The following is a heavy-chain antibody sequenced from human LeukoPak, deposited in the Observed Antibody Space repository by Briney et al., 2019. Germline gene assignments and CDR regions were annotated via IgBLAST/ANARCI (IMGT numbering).Heavy chain of an antibody. Sequence: GGSLRLSRAASGFTFRHNAMSWVRQAPGKGLEWVSAMNDGGGKTYYTDSVQGRFSISRDNSKNMLYLQMNSLRAEDTAVYYCAKAGGSTGYSFDYWGQGTLVTVSS. V-gene: IGHV3-23*01. D-gene: IGHD3-9*01. CDR2: MNDGGGKT. CDR1: GFTFRHNA. J-gene: IGHJ4*02. CDR3: AKAGGSTGYSFDY.